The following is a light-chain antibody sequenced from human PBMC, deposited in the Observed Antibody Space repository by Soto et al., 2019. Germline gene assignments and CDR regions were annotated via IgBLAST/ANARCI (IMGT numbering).Light chain of an antibody. CDR2: DSS. CDR3: QQYDGYSPQT. V-gene: IGKV1-5*01. CDR1: QSVRNW. J-gene: IGKJ1*01. Sequence: DIQMTQSPSTLFASVGDRVTITCRASQSVRNWLAWYQQKPGRAPQLLIYDSSTLEPGVPSRFRGSGSGTDFTLTINGLQPDDFATYYCQQYDGYSPQTFGQGTKVDIK.